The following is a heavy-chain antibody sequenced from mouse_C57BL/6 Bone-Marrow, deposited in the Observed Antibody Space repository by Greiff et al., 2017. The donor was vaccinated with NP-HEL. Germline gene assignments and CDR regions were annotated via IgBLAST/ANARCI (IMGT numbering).Heavy chain of an antibody. J-gene: IGHJ4*01. CDR1: GYTFTSYW. D-gene: IGHD4-1*02. CDR2: IHPNSGST. V-gene: IGHV1-64*01. Sequence: QVHVKQPGAELVKPGASVKLSCKASGYTFTSYWMHWVKQRPGQGLEWIGMIHPNSGSTNYNEKFKSKATLTVDKSSSTAYMQLSSLTSEDSAVYYCANWERAMDYWGQGTSVTVSS. CDR3: ANWERAMDY.